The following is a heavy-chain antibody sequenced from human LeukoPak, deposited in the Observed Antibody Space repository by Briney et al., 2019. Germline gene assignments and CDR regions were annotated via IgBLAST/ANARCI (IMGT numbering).Heavy chain of an antibody. V-gene: IGHV4-61*05. D-gene: IGHD1-26*01. CDR3: ERLGPYGGSYYVLDY. CDR1: GGSISSSNYY. CDR2: IYYSGST. Sequence: SETLSLTCTVSGGSISSSNYYWSWIRQPPGKGLEWIGYIYYSGSTNYNPSLKSRATISVDTSKNQFSLKLSSVTAADTAVYYGERLGPYGGSYYVLDYWGQGTLVTVSS. J-gene: IGHJ4*02.